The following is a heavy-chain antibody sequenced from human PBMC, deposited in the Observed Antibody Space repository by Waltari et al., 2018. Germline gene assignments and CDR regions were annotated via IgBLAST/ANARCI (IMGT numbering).Heavy chain of an antibody. V-gene: IGHV3-9*01. D-gene: IGHD3-22*01. J-gene: IGHJ6*02. Sequence: EVQLVESGGGLVQPGGSLRLSCAASGFTFHNHAMHWVRQRPGKGREWVAGMTWDSANLNYGDSVKGRFTISRDQNSLYLQMNSLRPEDTALYFCTRGYYYGSSGYSYHYYLGMDVWGQGTTVTVS. CDR3: TRGYYYGSSGYSYHYYLGMDV. CDR1: GFTFHNHA. CDR2: MTWDSANL.